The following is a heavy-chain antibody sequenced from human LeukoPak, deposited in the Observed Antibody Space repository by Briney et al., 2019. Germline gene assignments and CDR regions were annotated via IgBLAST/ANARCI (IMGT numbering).Heavy chain of an antibody. V-gene: IGHV3-11*05. D-gene: IGHD2-2*01. CDR2: ISSSSIYT. Sequence: GGSLRLSCAASGFIFSDYYMSWIRQAPGKGLEWLSYISSSSIYTSYADSVKGRFTISRDNSKSTLYLQMNSLRGDDTAVYYCAKDRMKWRVAAASIEYWGRGTLVTVST. CDR1: GFIFSDYY. CDR3: AKDRMKWRVAAASIEY. J-gene: IGHJ4*02.